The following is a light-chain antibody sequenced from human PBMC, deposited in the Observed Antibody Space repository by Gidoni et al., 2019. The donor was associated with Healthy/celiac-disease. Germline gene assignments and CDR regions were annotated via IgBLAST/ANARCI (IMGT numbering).Light chain of an antibody. CDR1: QSVSSY. V-gene: IGKV3-11*01. Sequence: DIVLTQSPATLSLSPGERATLSCRASQSVSSYLAWDQQKPGQAPRLLIYDASNRATGIPARFSGSGSGTDFTLTISSLEPEDFAVYYCQQRSNWPRLTFGGXTKVEIK. CDR3: QQRSNWPRLT. CDR2: DAS. J-gene: IGKJ4*01.